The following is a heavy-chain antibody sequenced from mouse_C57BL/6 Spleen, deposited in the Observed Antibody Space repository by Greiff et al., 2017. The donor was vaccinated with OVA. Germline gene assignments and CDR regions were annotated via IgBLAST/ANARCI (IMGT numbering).Heavy chain of an antibody. CDR1: GYTFTDYY. Sequence: EVQLQQSGPELVKPGASVKISCKASGYTFTDYYMNWVKQSHGKSLEWIGDINPNNGGTSYNQKFKGKATLTVDKSSSTAYMELRSLTSEDSAVYCWARGGARTGCCDVWGTGTTVTVSS. V-gene: IGHV1-26*01. CDR2: INPNNGGT. CDR3: ARGGARTGCCDV. D-gene: IGHD4-1*01. J-gene: IGHJ1*03.